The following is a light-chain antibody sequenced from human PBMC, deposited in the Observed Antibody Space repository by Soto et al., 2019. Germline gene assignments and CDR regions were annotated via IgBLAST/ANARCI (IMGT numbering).Light chain of an antibody. CDR2: ATS. V-gene: IGKV1-9*01. Sequence: GGRATRTRVASQGINSYLAWYPQKPGEATKLLIYATSNLQSGVPSRFSGSGSGTDLTLPISSLQPEEFATQFCLPHYDSSWRLGGGTKVDIK. J-gene: IGKJ4*02. CDR3: LPHYDSSWR. CDR1: QGINSY.